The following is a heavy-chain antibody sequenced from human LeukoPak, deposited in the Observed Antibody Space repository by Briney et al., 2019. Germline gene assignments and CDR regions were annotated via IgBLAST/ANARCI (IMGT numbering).Heavy chain of an antibody. CDR3: AKDRNYDILTGYNWFDP. J-gene: IGHJ5*02. D-gene: IGHD3-9*01. Sequence: GGSLRLSCAASGFTFSTYAMSWVRQAPRKGLEWVSTIIDSGGATYYAESVKGRFTISRDNSKNTLCLQMNSLRAEDTATYYCAKDRNYDILTGYNWFDPWGQGTLVTVSS. CDR2: IIDSGGAT. V-gene: IGHV3-23*01. CDR1: GFTFSTYA.